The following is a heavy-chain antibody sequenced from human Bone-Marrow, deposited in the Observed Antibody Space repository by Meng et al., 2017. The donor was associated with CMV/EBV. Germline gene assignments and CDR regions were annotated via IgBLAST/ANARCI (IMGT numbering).Heavy chain of an antibody. D-gene: IGHD3-22*01. CDR2: ISYDGSNK. CDR1: GFTFSSYA. Sequence: GESLKISCAASGFTFSSYAMHWVRQAPGKGLEWVAVISYDGSNKYYADSVKGRFTISRDNSKNTLYLQMNSLRAEDTAVYYCARPLYYYDSSGYYHRRYYGMDVWGQGTTVTVSS. V-gene: IGHV3-30-3*01. CDR3: ARPLYYYDSSGYYHRRYYGMDV. J-gene: IGHJ6*02.